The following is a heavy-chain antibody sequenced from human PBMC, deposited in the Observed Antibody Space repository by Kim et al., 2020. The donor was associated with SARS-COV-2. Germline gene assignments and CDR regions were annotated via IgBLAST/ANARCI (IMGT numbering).Heavy chain of an antibody. J-gene: IGHJ5*02. CDR1: GFTFSSYS. CDR2: ISSSSSYI. Sequence: GGSLRLSCAASGFTFSSYSMNWVRQAPGKGLEWVSSISSSSSYIYYADSVKGRFTISRDNAKNSLYLQMNSLRAEDTAVYYCARDTERYFDWLSPGWFDPWGQGTLVTVSS. CDR3: ARDTERYFDWLSPGWFDP. V-gene: IGHV3-21*01. D-gene: IGHD3-9*01.